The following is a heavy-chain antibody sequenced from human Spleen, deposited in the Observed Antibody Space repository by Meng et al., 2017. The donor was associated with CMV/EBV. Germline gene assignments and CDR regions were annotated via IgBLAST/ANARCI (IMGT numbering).Heavy chain of an antibody. J-gene: IGHJ5*02. CDR2: IYYSGST. CDR3: ARAWGPYSNYRGWFDP. Sequence: SISSGDYYWSWIRQPPGKGLEWIGYIYYSGSTYYNPSLKSRVTISVDTSKNQFSLKLSSVTAADTAVYYCARAWGPYSNYRGWFDPWGQGTLVTVSS. V-gene: IGHV4-30-4*08. D-gene: IGHD4-11*01. CDR1: SISSGDYY.